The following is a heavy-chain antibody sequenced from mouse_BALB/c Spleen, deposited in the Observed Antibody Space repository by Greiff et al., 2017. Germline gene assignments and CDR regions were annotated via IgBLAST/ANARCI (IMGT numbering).Heavy chain of an antibody. Sequence: QVQLQQSGPELVKPGASVKMSCKASGYTFTDYVISWVKQRTGQGLEWIGEIYPGSGSTYYNEKFKGKATLTADKSSNTAYMQLSSLTSEDSAVYFCARSTTDAMDYWGQGTSVTVSS. CDR1: GYTFTDYV. CDR3: ARSTTDAMDY. V-gene: IGHV1-81*01. D-gene: IGHD1-1*01. J-gene: IGHJ4*01. CDR2: IYPGSGST.